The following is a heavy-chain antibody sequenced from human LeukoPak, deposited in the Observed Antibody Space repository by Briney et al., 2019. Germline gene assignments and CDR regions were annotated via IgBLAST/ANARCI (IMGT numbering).Heavy chain of an antibody. J-gene: IGHJ6*03. Sequence: PSQTLSLTCAVYGVSLRGYYWSWIRQSPEKGLEWIGEISHEGDSIYNPSLKSRLTLSVDMTENQFSLNLRSVTAADTAVYYCARGRNFVSDFYFDVWGKGTTVIVSS. V-gene: IGHV4-34*01. D-gene: IGHD1-7*01. CDR3: ARGRNFVSDFYFDV. CDR2: ISHEGDS. CDR1: GVSLRGYY.